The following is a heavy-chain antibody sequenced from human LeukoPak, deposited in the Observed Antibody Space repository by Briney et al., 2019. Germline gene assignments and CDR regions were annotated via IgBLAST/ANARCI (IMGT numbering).Heavy chain of an antibody. V-gene: IGHV3-30-3*01. CDR3: ATGMGYDSSGYYPTPQSDY. D-gene: IGHD3-22*01. J-gene: IGHJ4*02. Sequence: GGSLRLSCAASGFTFSSYAMHWVRQAPGKGLEWVAVISYDGSNKYYADSVKGRFTISRGNSKNTLYLQMNSLRAEDTAVYYCATGMGYDSSGYYPTPQSDYWGQGTLVTVSS. CDR2: ISYDGSNK. CDR1: GFTFSSYA.